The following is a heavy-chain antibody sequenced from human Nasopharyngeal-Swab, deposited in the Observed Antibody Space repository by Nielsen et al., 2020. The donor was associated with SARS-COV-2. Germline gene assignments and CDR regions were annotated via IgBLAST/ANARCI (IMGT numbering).Heavy chain of an antibody. J-gene: IGHJ4*02. V-gene: IGHV3-9*01. CDR1: GFAFDEYA. Sequence: SLKISCAASGFAFDEYAMHWVRQAPGKGLEWVSSISWNSDYIDHADSVKGRFTISRDNVKNSLYLQMNSLRAEDTALYYCAKDTGDTPMVGSLIHYWGQGTLVTVSS. CDR2: ISWNSDYI. D-gene: IGHD5-18*01. CDR3: AKDTGDTPMVGSLIHY.